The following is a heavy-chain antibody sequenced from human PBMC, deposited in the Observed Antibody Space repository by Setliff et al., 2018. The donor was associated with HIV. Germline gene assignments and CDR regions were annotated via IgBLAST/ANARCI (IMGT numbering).Heavy chain of an antibody. J-gene: IGHJ3*02. CDR2: IYTSGST. Sequence: PSETLSLTCTVSGGSISSYYWSWIRQPPGKGLEWIGYIYTSGSTNYNPSLKSRVTISVDTSKNLFSLKLSSVTAAGTAVYYCARGHCSSTSCYSYAFDIFDQGKRVTVSS. D-gene: IGHD2-2*01. V-gene: IGHV4-4*08. CDR3: ARGHCSSTSCYSYAFDI. CDR1: GGSISSYY.